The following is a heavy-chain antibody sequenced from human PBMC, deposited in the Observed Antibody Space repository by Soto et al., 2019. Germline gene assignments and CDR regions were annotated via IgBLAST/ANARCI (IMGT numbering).Heavy chain of an antibody. D-gene: IGHD3-3*01. CDR1: GFTFSNAW. CDR2: IKSKTDGGTT. V-gene: IGHV3-15*01. CDR3: TSDASDYDCWSGQELYDYYGMDV. Sequence: EVQLVESGGGLVKPGGSLRLSCAASGFTFSNAWMSWVRQAPGKGLEWVGRIKSKTDGGTTDYAAPVKGRFTIARDDSKNTLYLQMNSLKTEDTAVYYCTSDASDYDCWSGQELYDYYGMDVWGQGTTVTVSS. J-gene: IGHJ6*02.